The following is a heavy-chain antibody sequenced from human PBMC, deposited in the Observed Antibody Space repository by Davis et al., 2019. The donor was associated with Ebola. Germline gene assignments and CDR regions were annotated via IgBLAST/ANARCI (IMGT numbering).Heavy chain of an antibody. J-gene: IGHJ6*02. V-gene: IGHV1-69*06. CDR3: ARGGSNYPWYYGTDV. CDR2: IIPIFGTA. CDR1: GGTFSSYA. D-gene: IGHD4-11*01. Sequence: SVKVSCKASGGTFSSYAISWVRQAPGQGLEWMGGIIPIFGTANYAQKFQGRVTITADKSTSTAYMELSSLRSEDTAVYYCARGGSNYPWYYGTDVWGQGTTVTVSS.